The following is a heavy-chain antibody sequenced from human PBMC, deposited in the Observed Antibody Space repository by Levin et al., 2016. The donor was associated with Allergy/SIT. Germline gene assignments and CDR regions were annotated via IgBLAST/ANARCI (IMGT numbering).Heavy chain of an antibody. D-gene: IGHD6-13*01. Sequence: WIRQPPGKGLEWIGYIYYSGSTYYNPSLKSRVTISVDTSKNQFSLKLSSVTAADTAVYYCARGEYSSSWYYFDYWGQGTLVTVSS. CDR2: IYYSGST. J-gene: IGHJ4*02. V-gene: IGHV4-31*02. CDR3: ARGEYSSSWYYFDY.